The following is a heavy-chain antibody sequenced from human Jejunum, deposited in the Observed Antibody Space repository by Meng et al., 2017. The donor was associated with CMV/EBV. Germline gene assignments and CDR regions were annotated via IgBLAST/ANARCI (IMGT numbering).Heavy chain of an antibody. Sequence: QITLEESGPTLVKPTQTLPLTCSFSGFSFISGVGVGWVRQPPRKALEWLAIIYWDNDKRYSPSLNSRLTITKDTPKNQVVLTMTNMDPVDTATYYCVRRGYDLNFDYWGQGTLVTVSS. V-gene: IGHV2-5*02. CDR3: VRRGYDLNFDY. D-gene: IGHD5-12*01. CDR1: GFSFISGVG. J-gene: IGHJ4*02. CDR2: IYWDNDK.